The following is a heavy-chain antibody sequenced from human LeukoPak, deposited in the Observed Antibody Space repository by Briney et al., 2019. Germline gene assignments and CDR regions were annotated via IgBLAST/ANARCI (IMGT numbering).Heavy chain of an antibody. V-gene: IGHV4-61*02. CDR2: VYSSGST. CDR1: GGSISSGTYY. CDR3: AGTISRGGAFDI. J-gene: IGHJ3*02. D-gene: IGHD2-2*01. Sequence: KPSQTLSLTCTVSGGSISSGTYYWSWIPPPAGQGLEWIGRVYSSGSTNYNPSLRSRVTISADTYKSQFYLKLSSVTAADTAVYYCAGTISRGGAFDIWGQGTMVTVSS.